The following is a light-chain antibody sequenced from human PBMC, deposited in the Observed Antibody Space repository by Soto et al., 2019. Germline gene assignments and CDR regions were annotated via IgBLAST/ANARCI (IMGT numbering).Light chain of an antibody. Sequence: QSVLTQPASVSGSPGQSITISCTGTSSDVGIYNLVSWYQHHPGKAPEVMIYEVSKRPSGVSNRFSGSKYGNRASLTISGLQAADEAHYYCCSYAGSSTLVFGGGTKVTVL. J-gene: IGLJ2*01. CDR1: SSDVGIYNL. V-gene: IGLV2-23*02. CDR3: CSYAGSSTLV. CDR2: EVS.